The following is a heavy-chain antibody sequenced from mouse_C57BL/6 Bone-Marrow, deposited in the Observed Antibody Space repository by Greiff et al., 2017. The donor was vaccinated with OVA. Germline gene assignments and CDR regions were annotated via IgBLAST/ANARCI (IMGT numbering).Heavy chain of an antibody. CDR1: GYTFTDYY. V-gene: IGHV1-26*01. CDR3: ARRGIWYFDV. J-gene: IGHJ1*03. CDR2: INPNNGGT. Sequence: VQLQQSGPELVKPGASVKISCKASGYTFTDYYMNWVKQSHGKSLEWIGDINPNNGGTSYNQKFKGKATLTVDKSSSTAYMELRSLTSEDSAVYYCARRGIWYFDVWGTGTTVTVSS.